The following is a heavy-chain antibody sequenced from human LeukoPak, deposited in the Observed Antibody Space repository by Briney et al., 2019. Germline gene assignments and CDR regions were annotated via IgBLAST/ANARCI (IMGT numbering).Heavy chain of an antibody. D-gene: IGHD3-3*01. CDR3: ARFQHGILRFLEWSDS. J-gene: IGHJ4*02. CDR1: GFTFSSYT. CDR2: ISTSSTYI. Sequence: PGGSLRLSCAASGFTFSSYTMNWVRQAPGKGLEWVSSISTSSTYIYYADSMKGRFTISRDNAKNSLYLHMNSLRAEDTAVYYCARFQHGILRFLEWSDSGGQGTLVTVSS. V-gene: IGHV3-21*01.